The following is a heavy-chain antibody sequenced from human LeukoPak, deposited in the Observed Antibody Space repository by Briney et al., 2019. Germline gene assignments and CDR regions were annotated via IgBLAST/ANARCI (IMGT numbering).Heavy chain of an antibody. V-gene: IGHV3-33*01. CDR3: QRDRYSGYDLGDY. J-gene: IGHJ4*02. CDR1: GFTFSSYG. CDR2: IWYDGSNK. D-gene: IGHD5-12*01. Sequence: PGGSLRLSCAASGFTFSSYGMHWVRQAPGKGLEWVAVIWYDGSNKYYADSVKGRFTISRDNSKNTLYLQMNSLRAEDTAVYYCQRDRYSGYDLGDYWGQGTLVTVSS.